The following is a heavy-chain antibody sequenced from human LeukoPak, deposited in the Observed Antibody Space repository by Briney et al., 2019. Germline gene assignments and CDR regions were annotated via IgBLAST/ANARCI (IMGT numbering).Heavy chain of an antibody. CDR3: ARVAAYYDILTGYPLAANGYYYYMDV. V-gene: IGHV4-59*12. D-gene: IGHD3-9*01. Sequence: PSETLSLTCTVSGGSISSYYWSWIRQPPGKGLEWIGYIYYSGSTNYNPSLKSRATISVDTSKNQFSLKLSSVTAADTAVYYCARVAAYYDILTGYPLAANGYYYYMDVWGKGTTVTVSS. J-gene: IGHJ6*03. CDR2: IYYSGST. CDR1: GGSISSYY.